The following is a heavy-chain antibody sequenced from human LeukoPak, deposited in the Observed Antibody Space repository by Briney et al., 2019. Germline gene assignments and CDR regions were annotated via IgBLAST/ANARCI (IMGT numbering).Heavy chain of an antibody. Sequence: SETLSLTCTVSGGPIVSYYWSWIRQPPGKGLEWIGYIYYTGSTNYSPSLKSRVTISVDTSKNQFSLKLSSVTAADTAVYYCARYLAAGYFDLWGRGTLVTVSS. V-gene: IGHV4-59*08. D-gene: IGHD6-25*01. CDR3: ARYLAAGYFDL. CDR1: GGPIVSYY. J-gene: IGHJ2*01. CDR2: IYYTGST.